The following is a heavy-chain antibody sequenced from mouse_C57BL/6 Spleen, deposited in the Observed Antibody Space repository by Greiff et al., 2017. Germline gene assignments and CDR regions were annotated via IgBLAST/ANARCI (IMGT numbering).Heavy chain of an antibody. J-gene: IGHJ2*01. D-gene: IGHD1-1*01. CDR3: ARDSYYYGSSYLAY. Sequence: EVKLVESGGDLVKPGGSLKLSCAASGFTFSSYGMSWVRQTPDKRREWVATISSGGSHTYYPDSVTGRFTIFRANAKNTLYLQTSSLKSDDTAMYYCARDSYYYGSSYLAYWGQVTTLTVSS. CDR1: GFTFSSYG. CDR2: ISSGGSHT. V-gene: IGHV5-6*01.